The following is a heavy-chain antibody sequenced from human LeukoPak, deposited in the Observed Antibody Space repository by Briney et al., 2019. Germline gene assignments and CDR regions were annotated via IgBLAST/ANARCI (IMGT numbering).Heavy chain of an antibody. CDR3: ARAYSGSWLLSQFDY. CDR1: SGSISSESNF. V-gene: IGHV4-61*02. Sequence: SETLSLTCIVSSGSISSESNFWNWIRQPAGKGLEWIGRIYSSGSTTYNPSLRSRVTILVDTSKNQFSLRLRSVTAADTAVYYCARAYSGSWLLSQFDYWSQGTLVTVSS. D-gene: IGHD1-26*01. J-gene: IGHJ4*02. CDR2: IYSSGST.